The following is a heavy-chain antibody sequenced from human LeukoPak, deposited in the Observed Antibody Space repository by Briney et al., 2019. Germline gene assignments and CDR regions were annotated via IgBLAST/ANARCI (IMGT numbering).Heavy chain of an antibody. CDR2: IYSTGDT. Sequence: GGSLRLSCAASEFSVSNNYMTWVRQAPGKGLEWVSTIYSTGDTSYADSVKGRFTISRDSSKNTLYLQMDSLRADDTAVYYCGTAINWGYWGQGTLVTVSS. V-gene: IGHV3-53*01. CDR3: GTAINWGY. J-gene: IGHJ4*02. D-gene: IGHD7-27*01. CDR1: EFSVSNNY.